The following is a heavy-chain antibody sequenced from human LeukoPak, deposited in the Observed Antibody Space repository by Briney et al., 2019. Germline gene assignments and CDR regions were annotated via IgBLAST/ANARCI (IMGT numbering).Heavy chain of an antibody. Sequence: RPSETLSLTCTVSGGSISSYYWSWIRQPAGKGLEWIGYIYYSGSTNYNPSLKSRVTISVDTSKNQFSLKLSSVTAADTAVYYCARLDYYGSGSYYNYGMDVWGQGTTVTVSS. CDR3: ARLDYYGSGSYYNYGMDV. J-gene: IGHJ6*02. V-gene: IGHV4-59*08. CDR1: GGSISSYY. D-gene: IGHD3-10*01. CDR2: IYYSGST.